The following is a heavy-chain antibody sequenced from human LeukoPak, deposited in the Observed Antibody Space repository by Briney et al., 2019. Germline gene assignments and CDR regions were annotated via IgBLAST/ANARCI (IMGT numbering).Heavy chain of an antibody. CDR1: GGSISSYY. V-gene: IGHV4-4*07. CDR3: ARLASSGWSHCDY. J-gene: IGHJ4*02. CDR2: IYTSGST. D-gene: IGHD6-19*01. Sequence: PSETLSLTCTVSGGSISSYYWSWIRQPAGKGLEWIGRIYTSGSTNYDPSLKSRVTISVDTSKNQFSLKMNSVTAADTAVYYCARLASSGWSHCDYWGQGTLVTVSS.